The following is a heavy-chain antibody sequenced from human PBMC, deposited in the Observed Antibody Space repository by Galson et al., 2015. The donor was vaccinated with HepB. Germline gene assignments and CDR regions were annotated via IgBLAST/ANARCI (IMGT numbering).Heavy chain of an antibody. V-gene: IGHV3-11*01. CDR1: GFIFSDYY. Sequence: SLRLSCAASGFIFSDYYMSWVRQAPGKGLEWVSYISDSGHIKYYADSLKGRFTISRDNAKNSLYLQMSSLRAEDTAVYYCAGYYYYDSTGYYSLDYWGQGTLVTVSS. D-gene: IGHD3-22*01. CDR3: AGYYYYDSTGYYSLDY. J-gene: IGHJ4*02. CDR2: ISDSGHIK.